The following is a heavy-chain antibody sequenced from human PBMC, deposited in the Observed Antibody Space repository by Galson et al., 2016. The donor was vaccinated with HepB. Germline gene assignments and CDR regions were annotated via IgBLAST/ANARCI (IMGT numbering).Heavy chain of an antibody. CDR2: IWYDGSKK. Sequence: SLRLSCAASGFSFRIYGMHWVRQAPGKGLEWVAVIWYDGSKKYYADSVKGRFTVSRDNSKNMLYLQISSLRAEDTAVYYCARESLGIVGATEFDYWGQGTLVTVSS. D-gene: IGHD1-26*01. CDR1: GFSFRIYG. J-gene: IGHJ4*02. V-gene: IGHV3-33*01. CDR3: ARESLGIVGATEFDY.